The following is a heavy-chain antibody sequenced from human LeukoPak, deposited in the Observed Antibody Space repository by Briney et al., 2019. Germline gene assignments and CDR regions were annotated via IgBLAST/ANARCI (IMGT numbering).Heavy chain of an antibody. D-gene: IGHD2-8*01. Sequence: GGSLRLSCAVSGFTLSGYWMSWARQAPGKGLEWVANIKPDGSEKFYVDSVKGRFTISRDNAEKLLYLHMNSLRAEDTAVYYCARNTGWVYDYWGQGTLVTVSS. CDR3: ARNTGWVYDY. CDR2: IKPDGSEK. J-gene: IGHJ4*02. CDR1: GFTLSGYW. V-gene: IGHV3-7*04.